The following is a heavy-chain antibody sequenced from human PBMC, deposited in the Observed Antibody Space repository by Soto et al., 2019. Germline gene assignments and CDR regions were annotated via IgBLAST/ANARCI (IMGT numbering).Heavy chain of an antibody. Sequence: LRLSCAASGFMFNNYAMSWVRQAPGKGLEWVSTVSVSGGTTYYADSLKGRFTISRDNSKKTVYLQMNRLRADDTAIYYCAKGIYYYDSSGYRLFDYWGQGTLVTVSS. V-gene: IGHV3-23*01. CDR1: GFMFNNYA. CDR3: AKGIYYYDSSGYRLFDY. CDR2: VSVSGGTT. D-gene: IGHD3-22*01. J-gene: IGHJ4*02.